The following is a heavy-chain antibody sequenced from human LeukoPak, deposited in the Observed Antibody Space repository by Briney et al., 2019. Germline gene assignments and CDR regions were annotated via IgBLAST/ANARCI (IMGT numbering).Heavy chain of an antibody. J-gene: IGHJ6*03. CDR1: GGSISTYY. V-gene: IGHV4-4*07. Sequence: SETLSLTCTVSGGSISTYYWSWIRQPAGKGLEWIGRIYTSGSTNYNPSLKSRVTMSVDTSKKQFSLKLSSVTAADTAVYYCVRVIGAPNYYYYMDVWGKGTTVTVSS. D-gene: IGHD3-22*01. CDR2: IYTSGST. CDR3: VRVIGAPNYYYYMDV.